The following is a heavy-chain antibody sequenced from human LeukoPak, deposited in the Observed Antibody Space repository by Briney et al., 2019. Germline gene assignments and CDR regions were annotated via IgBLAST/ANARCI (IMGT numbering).Heavy chain of an antibody. V-gene: IGHV1-24*01. D-gene: IGHD1-26*01. Sequence: GASVKVSCKVSGHTLTVLSTHWVRQTPGGGLEWMGGLDPEDGETIYAQKFQGRVTMTEDTSTDTAYMELSSLRSEDTAVYYCATGGIYSLLDYWGQGTLVTVSS. J-gene: IGHJ4*02. CDR1: GHTLTVLS. CDR3: ATGGIYSLLDY. CDR2: LDPEDGET.